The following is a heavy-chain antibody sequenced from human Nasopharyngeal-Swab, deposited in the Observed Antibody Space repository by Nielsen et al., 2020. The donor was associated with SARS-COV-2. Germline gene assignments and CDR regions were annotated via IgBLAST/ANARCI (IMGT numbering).Heavy chain of an antibody. Sequence: GGSLRLSCAASGFTFSNYWMSWVRQAPGKGLEWVANIKQDGSEIYYVDSVKGRFTISRDNAKNSLYLQMNSLRAEDTAVYYCARPDYDFWSGYRKTFYYYMDVWGKGTTVTVSS. CDR2: IKQDGSEI. J-gene: IGHJ6*03. CDR1: GFTFSNYW. D-gene: IGHD3-3*01. CDR3: ARPDYDFWSGYRKTFYYYMDV. V-gene: IGHV3-7*01.